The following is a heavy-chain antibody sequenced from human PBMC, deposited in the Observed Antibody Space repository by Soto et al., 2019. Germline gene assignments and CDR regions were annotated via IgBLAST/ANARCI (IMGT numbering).Heavy chain of an antibody. D-gene: IGHD3-10*01. CDR1: GFTFSSYG. J-gene: IGHJ4*02. CDR2: IWYDGSNK. CDR3: ARGTYDLSYYYGSGSYYLDY. Sequence: GGSLRLSCAASGFTFSSYGMHWVRQAPGKGLEWVAVIWYDGSNKYYADSVKGRFTISRDNSKNTLYLQMNSLRAEDTAVYYCARGTYDLSYYYGSGSYYLDYWGQGT. V-gene: IGHV3-33*01.